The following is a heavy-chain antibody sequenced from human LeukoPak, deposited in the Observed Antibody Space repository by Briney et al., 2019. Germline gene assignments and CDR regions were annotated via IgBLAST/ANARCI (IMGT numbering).Heavy chain of an antibody. CDR2: ISSSSSYI. Sequence: KTGGSLRLSCAASGFTFSSYSMNWVRQAPGKGLEWVSSISSSSSYIYYADSVKGRFTISRDNAKNLLYLQMNSLRAEDTAVYYCARDSDGSGTLWGIPAEYFQHWGQGTLVTVSS. CDR1: GFTFSSYS. J-gene: IGHJ1*01. D-gene: IGHD3-10*01. V-gene: IGHV3-21*01. CDR3: ARDSDGSGTLWGIPAEYFQH.